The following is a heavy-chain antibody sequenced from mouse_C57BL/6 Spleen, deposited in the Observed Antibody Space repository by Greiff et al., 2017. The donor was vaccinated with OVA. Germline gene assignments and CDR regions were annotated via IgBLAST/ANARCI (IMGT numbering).Heavy chain of an antibody. CDR1: GYAFSSSW. V-gene: IGHV1-82*01. D-gene: IGHD1-1*01. J-gene: IGHJ3*01. CDR3: ARITTVVDVAY. CDR2: IYPGDGDT. Sequence: QVQLQQSGPELVKPGASVKISCKASGYAFSSSWMNWVKQRPGKGLEWIGRIYPGDGDTNYNGKFKGKATLTADKSSSTAYMQLSSLTSEDSAVYFCARITTVVDVAYWGQGTLVTVSA.